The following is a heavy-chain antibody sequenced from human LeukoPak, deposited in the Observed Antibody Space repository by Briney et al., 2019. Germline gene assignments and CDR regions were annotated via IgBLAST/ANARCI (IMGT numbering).Heavy chain of an antibody. J-gene: IGHJ3*02. D-gene: IGHD3-3*01. V-gene: IGHV4-39*07. CDR2: IYYNGYT. CDR3: ARVEDFWSGSSAVDI. Sequence: SETLSLTCSVSGGSISISTYYWGWIRQAPGRGLEWIGNIYYNGYTYFNPSLKSRVTISVDTSKNHFSLNLSSVTAADTAVYYCARVEDFWSGSSAVDIWGQGTMVTVSS. CDR1: GGSISISTYY.